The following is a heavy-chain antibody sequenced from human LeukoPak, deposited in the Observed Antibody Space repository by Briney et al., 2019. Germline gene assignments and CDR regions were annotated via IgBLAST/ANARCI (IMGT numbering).Heavy chain of an antibody. V-gene: IGHV1-2*02. CDR2: INPESGVT. CDR3: TKALVLGPLSVDLPVAMYYYFDS. CDR1: GYTFSDYY. D-gene: IGHD2-2*01. Sequence: ASVKVSCEASGYTFSDYYIHWVRQAPGQGPEWMGWINPESGVTKYAQEFQGRVTVTRDTSIATVYMELASLRSDDTAIYFCTKALVLGPLSVDLPVAMYYYFDSWGQGTLVTVSS. J-gene: IGHJ4*02.